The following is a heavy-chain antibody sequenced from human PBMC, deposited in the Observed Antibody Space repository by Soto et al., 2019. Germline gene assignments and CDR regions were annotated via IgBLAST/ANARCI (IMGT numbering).Heavy chain of an antibody. CDR2: ITGDGDDT. CDR1: GFTFSNFA. V-gene: IGHV3-23*01. CDR3: AKDRYSSSPYNWFDS. Sequence: AGSLRLSCEASGFTFSNFAMSWVRQAPGKGLEWVSSITGDGDDTYYADSVKGRVTISRDNSKNTLYLHMNSVRVDDTAIYYCAKDRYSSSPYNWFDSWGQGSLVTVSS. D-gene: IGHD4-4*01. J-gene: IGHJ5*01.